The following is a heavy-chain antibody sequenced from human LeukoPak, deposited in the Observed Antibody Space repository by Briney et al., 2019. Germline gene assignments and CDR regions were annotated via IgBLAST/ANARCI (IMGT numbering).Heavy chain of an antibody. D-gene: IGHD1-26*01. Sequence: SETLSLTCTVSAGSISSNYWSWVRQPPGKGLEWIGYMYYSGRTNYNPSLKSRVTISVDTSKNQFSLKLSSVTAADTAVYYCARTFSESYYYYGLYVWGQGTTVTVSS. CDR2: MYYSGRT. CDR3: ARTFSESYYYYGLYV. J-gene: IGHJ6*02. CDR1: AGSISSNY. V-gene: IGHV4-59*01.